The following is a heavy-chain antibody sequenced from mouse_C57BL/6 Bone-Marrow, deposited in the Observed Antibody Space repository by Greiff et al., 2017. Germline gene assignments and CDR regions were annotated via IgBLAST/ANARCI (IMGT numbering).Heavy chain of an antibody. CDR2: IDPENGDT. Sequence: DVKLQESGAELVRPGASVKLSCTASGFNIKDDYMHWVKQRPEQGLEWIGWIDPENGDTEYASKFQGKATITADTSSNTAYLQLSSLTSEDTAVYYCTTWLLLNWGQGTLVTVSA. D-gene: IGHD2-3*01. V-gene: IGHV14-4*01. CDR1: GFNIKDDY. J-gene: IGHJ3*01. CDR3: TTWLLLN.